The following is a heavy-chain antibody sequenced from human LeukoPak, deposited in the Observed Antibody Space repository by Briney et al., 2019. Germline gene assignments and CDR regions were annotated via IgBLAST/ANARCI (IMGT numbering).Heavy chain of an antibody. CDR3: FLGWNDAAFDI. CDR2: ISYDGSNK. D-gene: IGHD1-1*01. J-gene: IGHJ3*02. Sequence: GGSLRLSCAASGFTFSSYGMHWVRQAPGKGLEWVAVISYDGSNKYYADSVKGRFTISRDNSKNTLYPQMNSLRAEDTAVYYCFLGWNDAAFDIWGQGTMVTVSS. V-gene: IGHV3-30*03. CDR1: GFTFSSYG.